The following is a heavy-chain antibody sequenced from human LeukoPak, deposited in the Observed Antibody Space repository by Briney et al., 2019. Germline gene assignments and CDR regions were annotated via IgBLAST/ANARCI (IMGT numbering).Heavy chain of an antibody. Sequence: SETLSLTCTVSGGSLSSYYWSWIRQPPRKGLEGIGYIYYSGSTNYNPSLKSRVTISVDTPNSQFSLKLSSVTAADTAVYYCARSLIKFGGVIDDYWGQGTLVTVSS. CDR2: IYYSGST. CDR3: ARSLIKFGGVIDDY. J-gene: IGHJ4*02. CDR1: GGSLSSYY. V-gene: IGHV4-59*01. D-gene: IGHD3-16*02.